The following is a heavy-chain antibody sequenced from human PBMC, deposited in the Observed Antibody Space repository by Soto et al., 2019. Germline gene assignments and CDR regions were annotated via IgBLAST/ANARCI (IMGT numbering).Heavy chain of an antibody. CDR2: ISYDGSNK. V-gene: IGHV3-30-3*01. CDR3: ASLVGATTLYGFDY. J-gene: IGHJ4*02. Sequence: QVQLVESGGGVVQPGRSLRLSCAASGFTFSSYAMHWVRQAPAKGLGGVAVISYDGSNKYYADSVKGRFTISRDNSKNTLYLQMNSLRAEDTAVYYCASLVGATTLYGFDYWGQGTLVTVSS. CDR1: GFTFSSYA. D-gene: IGHD1-26*01.